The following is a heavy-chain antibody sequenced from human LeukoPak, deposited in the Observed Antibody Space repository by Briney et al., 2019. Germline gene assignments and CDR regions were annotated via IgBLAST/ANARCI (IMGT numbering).Heavy chain of an antibody. Sequence: GRSLRLSRASSGFSFSNYVMDCVRQAPGKGLQWVAFIRLDDSTEYSADSVKGRFTISRANSKNTLYLRMARRRAEATAVFYGARATLQTDAFDICGQGTMVTVSS. V-gene: IGHV3-30*02. J-gene: IGHJ3*02. D-gene: IGHD4-11*01. CDR1: GFSFSNYV. CDR3: ARATLQTDAFDI. CDR2: IRLDDSTE.